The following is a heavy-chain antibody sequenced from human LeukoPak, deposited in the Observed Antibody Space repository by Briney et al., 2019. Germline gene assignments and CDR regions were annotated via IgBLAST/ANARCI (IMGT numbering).Heavy chain of an antibody. D-gene: IGHD3-10*01. Sequence: PGGSLRLSCAPSGFTFSSYGMHWVRQAPGKGLEWVAFIRYDGSNKYYADSVKGRFTISRDNSKNTLYLQMNSLRAEDTAVYYCANQVPRAFGELLSTYWGQGTLVTVSS. CDR1: GFTFSSYG. V-gene: IGHV3-30*02. CDR3: ANQVPRAFGELLSTY. CDR2: IRYDGSNK. J-gene: IGHJ4*02.